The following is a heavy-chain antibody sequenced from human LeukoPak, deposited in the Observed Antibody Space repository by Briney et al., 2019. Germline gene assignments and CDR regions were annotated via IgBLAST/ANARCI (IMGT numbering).Heavy chain of an antibody. J-gene: IGHJ4*02. CDR1: GGSISSGSYY. Sequence: PSETLSLTCTVSGGSISSGSYYWSWIRQPAGKGLEWIGRIYTSGSTNYNPSLKSRVTISVDTSKNQFSLKLSSVTAADTAVYYCASHDSSGYMPWIDSWGQGTLVTVSS. CDR3: ASHDSSGYMPWIDS. CDR2: IYTSGST. D-gene: IGHD3-22*01. V-gene: IGHV4-61*02.